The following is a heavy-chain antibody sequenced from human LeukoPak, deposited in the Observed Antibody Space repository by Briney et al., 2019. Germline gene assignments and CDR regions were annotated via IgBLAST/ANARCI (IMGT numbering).Heavy chain of an antibody. D-gene: IGHD4-17*01. CDR2: IYYSGST. CDR1: GGSISSYC. V-gene: IGHV4-59*08. Sequence: PSETLSLTCTVSGGSISSYCWSWIRQPPGKGLEWIGYIYYSGSTSYNPSLKSRVTISVDTSKNQFSLKLSSVTAADTAVYYCARHGGDYGDYYFDYWGQGTLVTLSS. CDR3: ARHGGDYGDYYFDY. J-gene: IGHJ4*02.